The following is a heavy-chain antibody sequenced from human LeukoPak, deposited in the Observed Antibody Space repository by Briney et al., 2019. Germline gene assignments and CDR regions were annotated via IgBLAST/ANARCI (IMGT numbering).Heavy chain of an antibody. V-gene: IGHV1-69*04. CDR2: IIPILGIA. CDR3: ARERDSSWFDY. D-gene: IGHD6-13*01. J-gene: IGHJ4*02. Sequence: SVKVSRKASGGTFSSYAISWVRQAPGQGLEWMGRIIPILGIANYAQKFQGRVTITADKSTSTAYMELSSLRSEDTAVYYCARERDSSWFDYWGQGTLVTVSS. CDR1: GGTFSSYA.